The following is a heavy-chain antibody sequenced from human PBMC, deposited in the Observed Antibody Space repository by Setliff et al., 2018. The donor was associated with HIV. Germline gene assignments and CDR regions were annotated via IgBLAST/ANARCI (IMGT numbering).Heavy chain of an antibody. CDR2: IHYSGNT. Sequence: SETLSLTCTVSGGSISYYWSWIRQPPGKGLEWIGYIHYSGNTNYNPSLKSRVTMSVDTSNNQGSLKLTSASAADTAVYYCARRYSSSWYFDYWGRGTLVTVSS. J-gene: IGHJ4*02. D-gene: IGHD6-13*01. V-gene: IGHV4-59*08. CDR3: ARRYSSSWYFDY. CDR1: GGSISYY.